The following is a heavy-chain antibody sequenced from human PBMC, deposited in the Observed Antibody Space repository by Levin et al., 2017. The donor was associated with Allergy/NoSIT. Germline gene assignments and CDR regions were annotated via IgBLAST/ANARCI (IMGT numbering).Heavy chain of an antibody. CDR1: GFTFSSYW. CDR3: ARDRNFKCSSTSCYVAFDI. J-gene: IGHJ3*02. CDR2: IKSDGSET. Sequence: ASVKVSCAASGFTFSSYWMHWVRQAPGKGLVWVSRIKSDGSETNYGDSVKGRFTISRDNAKNTLYLQMNSLRAEDTAVYYCARDRNFKCSSTSCYVAFDIWGQGTMVTVSS. V-gene: IGHV3-74*01. D-gene: IGHD2-2*01.